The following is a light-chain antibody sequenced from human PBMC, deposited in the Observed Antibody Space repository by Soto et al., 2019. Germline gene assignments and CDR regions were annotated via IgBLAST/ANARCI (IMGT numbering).Light chain of an antibody. CDR3: CSYAGSNRPL. CDR2: EVT. J-gene: IGLJ3*02. CDR1: SSDVGGYNY. Sequence: QSALIQPPSASGSPGQSVTISCTGTSSDVGGYNYVSWYQHHPGKAPKLIIYEVTTRPSGVPDRFSGSKSGNTASLTVSGLQAEDEADYYCCSYAGSNRPLFGGGIKLTVL. V-gene: IGLV2-8*01.